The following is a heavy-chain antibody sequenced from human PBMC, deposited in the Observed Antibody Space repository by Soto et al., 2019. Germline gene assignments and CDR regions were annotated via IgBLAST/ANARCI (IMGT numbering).Heavy chain of an antibody. V-gene: IGHV3-23*01. CDR1: GFTFSNYA. Sequence: PGGSLRLSCAVSGFTFSNYAMNWVRQTPGGGLEWVSTTTNTGGDKIYADSVKGRFTISRDNSKNTLFLQMNNLRVEDTAIYYCAKASGASYPWSRVFDSWGQGTPVTVSS. CDR3: AKASGASYPWSRVFDS. J-gene: IGHJ4*02. CDR2: TTNTGGDK. D-gene: IGHD1-26*01.